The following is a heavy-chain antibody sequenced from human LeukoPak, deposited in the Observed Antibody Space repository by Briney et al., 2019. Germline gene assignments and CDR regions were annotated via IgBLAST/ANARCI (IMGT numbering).Heavy chain of an antibody. CDR2: ISAYNGNT. V-gene: IGHV1-18*01. Sequence: ASVKVSCKASGYTFTSYGISWVRQAPGQGLEWMGWISAYNGNTNYAQKLQGRVTMTTDTSTSTAYMELRSLRSDDTAVYYRARALQPTYYDILTGYSDVYYYYGMDVWGQGTTVTVSS. CDR1: GYTFTSYG. J-gene: IGHJ6*02. CDR3: ARALQPTYYDILTGYSDVYYYYGMDV. D-gene: IGHD3-9*01.